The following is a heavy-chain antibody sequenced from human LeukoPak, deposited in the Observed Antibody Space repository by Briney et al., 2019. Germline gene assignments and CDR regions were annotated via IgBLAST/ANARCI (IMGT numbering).Heavy chain of an antibody. CDR2: IYSETST. D-gene: IGHD3-3*01. CDR1: GFTVSKNY. CDR3: ASVLWSENAEYFQH. Sequence: PGGSLRLSCAASGFTVSKNYMSWVRQAPGKGLEWVSVIYSETSTHYADSVKGRFTISRDNSKNTLYLQMNSLRAEDTAVYYCASVLWSENAEYFQHWGQGTLVTVSS. V-gene: IGHV3-66*01. J-gene: IGHJ1*01.